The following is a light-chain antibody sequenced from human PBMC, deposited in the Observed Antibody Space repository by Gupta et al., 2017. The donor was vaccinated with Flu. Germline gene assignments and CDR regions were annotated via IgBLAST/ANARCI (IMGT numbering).Light chain of an antibody. CDR1: ISDVGSYNL. CDR2: EVT. Sequence: QSALTQPASVSGSPGQSITISCTGTISDVGSYNLVSWYRQLPGRVPIRMLYEVTKRPSSVSDRCSGSKSGNTESLKISGLQAKDEADDDCCSYAGGSALGLGTGT. V-gene: IGLV2-23*02. J-gene: IGLJ1*01. CDR3: CSYAGGSALG.